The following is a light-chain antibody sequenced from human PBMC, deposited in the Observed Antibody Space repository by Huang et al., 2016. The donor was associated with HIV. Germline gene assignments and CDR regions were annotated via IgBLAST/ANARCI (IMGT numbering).Light chain of an antibody. CDR2: AAS. CDR1: QAIGSS. Sequence: DIQMTQSPSSLSASVGDRVTITCRASQAIGSSLAWYQQKPGKAPKLLLFAASRLESGLPSRFSGSGSGTDYTLTISSLQPEDFATYYCQQYYTTPRDTFGQGTRLAIK. CDR3: QQYYTTPRDT. J-gene: IGKJ5*01. V-gene: IGKV1-NL1*01.